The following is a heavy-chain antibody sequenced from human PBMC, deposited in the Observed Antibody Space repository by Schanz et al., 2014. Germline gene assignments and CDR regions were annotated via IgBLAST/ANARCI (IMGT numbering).Heavy chain of an antibody. D-gene: IGHD5-12*01. CDR3: ARDGGRDGYNLAFDV. V-gene: IGHV3-33*01. Sequence: QVQLVESGGGVVQPGRSLRLSCAASGFTFSKYGMHWVRQAPGKGLEWVAVMWYDGSKKYYADSVKGRFTTSRDNSKNTMYLQMNSLRAEDTAVYFCARDGGRDGYNLAFDVWGQGTLVTVSS. J-gene: IGHJ3*01. CDR2: MWYDGSKK. CDR1: GFTFSKYG.